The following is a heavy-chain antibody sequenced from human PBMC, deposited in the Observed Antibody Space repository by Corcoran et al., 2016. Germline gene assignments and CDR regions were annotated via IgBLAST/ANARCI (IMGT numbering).Heavy chain of an antibody. V-gene: IGHV3-30*18. Sequence: QVQLVESGGGVVQPGRSLRLSCAASGFTFSSYGMHWVRQAPGKGLEWVAVISYDGSNKYYADSVKGRFTISRDNSKNTLYLQMNSLRAEATAVYYGAKDRGLWFWESSYYFDYWGQGTLVTVSS. J-gene: IGHJ4*02. D-gene: IGHD3-10*01. CDR2: ISYDGSNK. CDR1: GFTFSSYG. CDR3: AKDRGLWFWESSYYFDY.